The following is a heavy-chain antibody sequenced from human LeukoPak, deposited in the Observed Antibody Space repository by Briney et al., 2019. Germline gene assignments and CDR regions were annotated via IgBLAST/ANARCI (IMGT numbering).Heavy chain of an antibody. CDR3: AKTAATGITLYYFDY. D-gene: IGHD2-15*01. CDR1: GFTFSSYA. J-gene: IGHJ4*02. CDR2: ISGSGGST. V-gene: IGHV3-23*01. Sequence: PGGSLRLSCAASGFTFSSYAMSWVRQAPGKGLEWVSGISGSGGSTYYADSVRGRFTISRDNSKNTLYLQMNSLRAEDTAVYYCAKTAATGITLYYFDYWGQGTLVTVSS.